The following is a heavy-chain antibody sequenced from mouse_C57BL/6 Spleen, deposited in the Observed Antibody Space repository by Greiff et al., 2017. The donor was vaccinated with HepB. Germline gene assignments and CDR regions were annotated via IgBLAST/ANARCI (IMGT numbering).Heavy chain of an antibody. CDR2: IHPNSGSN. Sequence: VQLQQPGAELVKPGASVKLSCKASGYTFTSYWMHWVKQRPGQGLEWIGMIHPNSGSNNYNEKFKSKATLTVDKSSSTAYMQLSSLTAEDSAVYYGARWGSSGYVGFAYWGQGTLVTVSA. V-gene: IGHV1-64*01. D-gene: IGHD3-2*02. CDR1: GYTFTSYW. CDR3: ARWGSSGYVGFAY. J-gene: IGHJ3*01.